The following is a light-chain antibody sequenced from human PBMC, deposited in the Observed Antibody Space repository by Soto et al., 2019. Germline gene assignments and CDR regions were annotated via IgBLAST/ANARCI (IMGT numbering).Light chain of an antibody. CDR3: TSYAGGNNV. CDR2: EVN. V-gene: IGLV2-8*01. J-gene: IGLJ1*01. Sequence: QSALTQPPSASGSPGQSVTISCTGTSSDVGGYNYVSWYQQNPGKVPKLMIYEVNKRPSGVPDRFSGSKSGNTASLTVSGLQAEDEADYYCTSYAGGNNVFGTGTKVTDL. CDR1: SSDVGGYNY.